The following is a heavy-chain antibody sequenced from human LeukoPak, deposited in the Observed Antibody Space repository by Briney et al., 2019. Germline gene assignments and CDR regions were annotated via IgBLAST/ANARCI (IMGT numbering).Heavy chain of an antibody. V-gene: IGHV1-2*02. CDR3: ARAEGYCSSTSCRKLDY. J-gene: IGHJ4*02. CDR1: GYTFTGYY. Sequence: ASVKVSCKASGYTFTGYYMHWVGQAPGQGLEWMGWINPNSGGTNYAQKFQGRVTMTRDTSISTAYMELSRLRSDDTAVYYCARAEGYCSSTSCRKLDYWGQGTLVTVSS. D-gene: IGHD2-2*01. CDR2: INPNSGGT.